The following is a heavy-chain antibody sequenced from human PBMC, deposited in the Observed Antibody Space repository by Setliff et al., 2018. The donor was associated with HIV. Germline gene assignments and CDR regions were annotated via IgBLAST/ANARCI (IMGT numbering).Heavy chain of an antibody. D-gene: IGHD3-22*01. CDR1: GGSISSDSYY. Sequence: SETLSLTCTVSGGSISSDSYYWSWIRQPAGKGLEWIGRIYTSGSSNYNPSLKSRVTISVDTSKNQFSLKLSSVTAADTAVYYCARSSGYYSTVYYWGQGTLVTVSS. J-gene: IGHJ4*02. CDR3: ARSSGYYSTVYY. V-gene: IGHV4-61*02. CDR2: IYTSGSS.